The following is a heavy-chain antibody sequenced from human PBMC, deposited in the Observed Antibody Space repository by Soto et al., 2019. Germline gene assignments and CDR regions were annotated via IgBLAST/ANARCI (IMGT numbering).Heavy chain of an antibody. Sequence: EVQLVESGGGLVRPGGSLRLSCAASGFTVNTNYMSWVRQGPGKGLEWVSVIYSGGSTYHADSVKGRFTISRDNSTNNLYPQINSPETEDTAGFYCAGVGLLVPPAWGQGTLVTVSS. CDR3: AGVGLLVPPA. J-gene: IGHJ4*02. CDR1: GFTVNTNY. D-gene: IGHD2-2*01. CDR2: IYSGGST. V-gene: IGHV3-66*01.